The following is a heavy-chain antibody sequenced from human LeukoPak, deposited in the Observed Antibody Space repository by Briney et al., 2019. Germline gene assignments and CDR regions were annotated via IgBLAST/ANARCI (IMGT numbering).Heavy chain of an antibody. CDR1: GFTFGSYE. CDR2: IGTIISTT. J-gene: IGHJ4*02. D-gene: IGHD6-19*01. CDR3: ARNVYDLRGQWLVPGFDY. V-gene: IGHV3-48*03. Sequence: GGSLRLYCSASGFTFGSYEMNWVRQAPGKGLEWVSYIGTIISTTYYADSVKGRFTVSRDDAKSSLYLQMSSLRAEDTAVYYCARNVYDLRGQWLVPGFDYWGQGTLVTVSS.